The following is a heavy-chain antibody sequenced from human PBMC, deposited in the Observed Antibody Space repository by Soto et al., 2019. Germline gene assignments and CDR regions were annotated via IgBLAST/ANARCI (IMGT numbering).Heavy chain of an antibody. J-gene: IGHJ4*02. Sequence: GGSLRLSCAASGFTFSDYAMHWVRQAPGKGLEWVAVVSHDGRNTHYADSVKGRFTISRDSSKNTVSLEMTSLRAEDTAVYYCARGGRQWLVTSDFNYWGQGTLVTVS. D-gene: IGHD6-19*01. CDR2: VSHDGRNT. CDR3: ARGGRQWLVTSDFNY. V-gene: IGHV3-30*03. CDR1: GFTFSDYA.